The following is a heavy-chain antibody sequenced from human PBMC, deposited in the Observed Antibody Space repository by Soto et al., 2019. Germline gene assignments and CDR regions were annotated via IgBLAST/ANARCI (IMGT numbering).Heavy chain of an antibody. CDR2: IYYSGST. V-gene: IGHV4-31*03. Sequence: PSETLSLTCTVSGGSISSGGYYWSWIRQHPGKGLEWIGYIYYSGSTYYNPSLKSRVTISVDTSKNQFSLKLSSVTAADTAVYYCARYGSGSYYSLYYYYGMDVWGQGTTVTVSS. J-gene: IGHJ6*02. CDR1: GGSISSGGYY. CDR3: ARYGSGSYYSLYYYYGMDV. D-gene: IGHD3-10*01.